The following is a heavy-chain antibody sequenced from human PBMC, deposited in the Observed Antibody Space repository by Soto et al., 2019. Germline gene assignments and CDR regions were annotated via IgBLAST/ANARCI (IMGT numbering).Heavy chain of an antibody. V-gene: IGHV4-39*01. J-gene: IGHJ4*02. CDR2: IYYSGGT. CDR3: ARQKVVPASMGYFDF. CDR1: GGFISSSSYY. Sequence: LQLQESGPGLVKPSETLSLSCTVSGGFISSSSYYWGWVRQPPGKGLEWIGSIYYSGGTYYNPSLKSRVTISVDTSKNHFSLNLRSVTAADTAVYYCARQKVVPASMGYFDFWGQGTLVTVSS. D-gene: IGHD2-2*01.